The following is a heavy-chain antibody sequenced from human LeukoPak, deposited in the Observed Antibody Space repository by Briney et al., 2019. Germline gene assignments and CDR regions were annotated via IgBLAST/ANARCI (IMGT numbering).Heavy chain of an antibody. J-gene: IGHJ4*02. V-gene: IGHV3-7*01. CDR3: VRVGGVDY. D-gene: IGHD3-16*01. CDR2: IKQDGSEK. Sequence: GGSLRLSCAASGFTFSRYWMSWVRQAPGKGLEWVANIKQDGSEKYYVGSVKGRFTISRDNAKNSLYLLMNSLSAEDTAVYYCVRVGGVDYWGQGTLVTVSS. CDR1: GFTFSRYW.